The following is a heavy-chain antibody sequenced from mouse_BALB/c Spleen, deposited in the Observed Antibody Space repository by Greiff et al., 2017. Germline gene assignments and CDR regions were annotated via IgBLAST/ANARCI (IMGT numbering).Heavy chain of an antibody. D-gene: IGHD1-1*02. CDR2: IDPENGDT. CDR3: NDGYLDY. Sequence: VQLQQSGAELVRPGASVKLSCTASGFNIKDYYMHWVKQSPEQGLEWIGWIDPENGDTEYAPKFQGKATMTADTSSNTAYLQLSSLTSEDTAVYYCNDGYLDYWGQGTTLTVSS. V-gene: IGHV14-4*02. CDR1: GFNIKDYY. J-gene: IGHJ2*01.